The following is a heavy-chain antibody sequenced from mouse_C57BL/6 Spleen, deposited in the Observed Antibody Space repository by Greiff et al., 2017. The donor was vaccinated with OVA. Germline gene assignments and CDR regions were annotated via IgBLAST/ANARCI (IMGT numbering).Heavy chain of an antibody. J-gene: IGHJ1*03. D-gene: IGHD1-1*02. V-gene: IGHV1-82*01. CDR1: GYAFSSSC. CDR2: IYPGDGDT. CDR3: ARSGGDWYFDV. Sequence: QVQLQQSGPELVKPGASVKISCKASGYAFSSSCMNWVKQRPGKGLEWIGRIYPGDGDTNYNGKFKGKATLTADTSSSTAYMQHSSLTSEDSAVYFCARSGGDWYFDVWGTGTTVTVSS.